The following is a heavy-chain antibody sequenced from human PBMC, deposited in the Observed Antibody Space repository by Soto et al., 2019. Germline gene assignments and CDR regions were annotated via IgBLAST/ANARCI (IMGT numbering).Heavy chain of an antibody. CDR3: ARGYRYCSGGSCYSADYYMDV. CDR2: IGAYNGNT. CDR1: GYTFTSYG. Sequence: ASVKVSCKASGYTFTSYGISWVRQAPGQGLEWMGWIGAYNGNTNYAQKLQGRVTMTTDTSTSTAYMELRSLRSDDTAVYYCARGYRYCSGGSCYSADYYMDVWGKGTTVTVSS. D-gene: IGHD2-15*01. V-gene: IGHV1-18*01. J-gene: IGHJ6*03.